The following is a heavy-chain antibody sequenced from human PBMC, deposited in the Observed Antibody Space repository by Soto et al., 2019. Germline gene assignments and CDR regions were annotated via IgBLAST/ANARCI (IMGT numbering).Heavy chain of an antibody. D-gene: IGHD6-19*01. CDR2: IIPLFDAT. J-gene: IGHJ4*02. V-gene: IGHV1-69*06. CDR1: GGTFTTYD. Sequence: QVQLVQSGAEVRKPGSSVKVSCKASGGTFTTYDISWVRQAPGPGLEWMGGIIPLFDATKYAQKFQGRVTITADKSTGTAYMELSSLRSEDTAMYYCARDRSSSWYNGTFYFDSWGQGTLVTVSS. CDR3: ARDRSSSWYNGTFYFDS.